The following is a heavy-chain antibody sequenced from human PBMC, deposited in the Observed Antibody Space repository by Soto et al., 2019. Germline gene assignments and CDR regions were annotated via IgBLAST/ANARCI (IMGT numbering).Heavy chain of an antibody. V-gene: IGHV3-53*02. D-gene: IGHD6-19*01. J-gene: IGHJ4*02. CDR1: GFTVSSNY. CDR3: ARDGISSGWSTWGY. CDR2: IYSGGST. Sequence: EVQLVETGGGLIQPGGSLRLSCAASGFTVSSNYMSWVRQAPEKGLEWVSVIYSGGSTYYADSVKGRFTISRDNSKNTLYLQMNSLRAEDTAVYYCARDGISSGWSTWGYWGQGTLVTVSS.